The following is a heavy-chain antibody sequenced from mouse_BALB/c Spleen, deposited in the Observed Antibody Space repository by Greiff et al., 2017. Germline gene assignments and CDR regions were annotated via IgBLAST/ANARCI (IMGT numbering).Heavy chain of an antibody. CDR3: ARFYDGYFRDY. CDR1: GYTFTSYV. J-gene: IGHJ4*01. CDR2: INPYNDGT. D-gene: IGHD2-3*01. V-gene: IGHV1-14*01. Sequence: EVQRVESGPELVKPGASVKMSCKASGYTFTSYVMHWVKQKPGQGLEWIGYINPYNDGTKYNEKFKGKATLTSDKSSSTAYMELSSLTSEDSAVYYCARFYDGYFRDYWGQGTSVTVSS.